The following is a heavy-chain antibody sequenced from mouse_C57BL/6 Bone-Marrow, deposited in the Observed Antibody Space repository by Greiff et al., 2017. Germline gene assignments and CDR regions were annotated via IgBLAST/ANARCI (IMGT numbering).Heavy chain of an antibody. D-gene: IGHD2-4*01. CDR3: ARGYDYDYAMDD. CDR2: LNPNYGTT. Sequence: VQLQQSGPELVKPGASVKISCKASGYSFTDYNMNWVKQSTGKSLEWIGVLNPNYGTTIYNQKFKGKATLTVDQSSSTAYMKLNSLTSEDSAVYYCARGYDYDYAMDDWGQGASVTVSS. J-gene: IGHJ4*01. CDR1: GYSFTDYN. V-gene: IGHV1-39*01.